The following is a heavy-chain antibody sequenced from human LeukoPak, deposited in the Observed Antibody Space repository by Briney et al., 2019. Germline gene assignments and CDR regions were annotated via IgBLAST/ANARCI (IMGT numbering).Heavy chain of an antibody. V-gene: IGHV3-23*01. J-gene: IGHJ3*02. D-gene: IGHD3-10*01. Sequence: GGSLRLSCAASGFTLSSYLMRWVRRAPGRGLEWVSAIVGDGGSTYHAASVRGRFTISRNNSKNTLYLQMDSLRAEDTAIYYCAKDYYSSGRYYDYDAFDIWGQGTMVTVSS. CDR2: IVGDGGST. CDR3: AKDYYSSGRYYDYDAFDI. CDR1: GFTLSSYL.